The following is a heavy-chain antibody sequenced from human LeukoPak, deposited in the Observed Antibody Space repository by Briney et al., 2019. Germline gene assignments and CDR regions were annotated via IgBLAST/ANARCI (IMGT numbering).Heavy chain of an antibody. J-gene: IGHJ4*02. V-gene: IGHV3-23*01. CDR1: GFTFSSYA. Sequence: GGSLRLSCAASGFTFSSYAMSWVRQAPGKGLEWVSSTSNSGDSTYYADSVKGRFTISRDNSKNTLYLQMNSLRAEDTAVYYCAKGGLSSTGLDYWGQGTPVTVSS. D-gene: IGHD1-1*01. CDR2: TSNSGDST. CDR3: AKGGLSSTGLDY.